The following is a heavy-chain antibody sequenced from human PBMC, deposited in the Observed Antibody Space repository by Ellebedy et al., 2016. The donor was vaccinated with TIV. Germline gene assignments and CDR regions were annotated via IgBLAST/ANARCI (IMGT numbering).Heavy chain of an antibody. D-gene: IGHD2-8*01. CDR1: GFTFSNYW. CDR2: IKQDGSEK. J-gene: IGHJ4*02. Sequence: GESLKISCAASGFTFSNYWMTWVRQAPGKGPECVANIKQDGSEKYYVDSVKGRFTISSDNAKNSLYLQMNSLRAEDTAVYFCARSRGVSYWGQGTLVTVSS. V-gene: IGHV3-7*03. CDR3: ARSRGVSY.